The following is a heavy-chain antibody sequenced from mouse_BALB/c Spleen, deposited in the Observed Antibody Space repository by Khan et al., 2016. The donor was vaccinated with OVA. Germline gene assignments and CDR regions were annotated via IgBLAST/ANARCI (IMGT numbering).Heavy chain of an antibody. V-gene: IGHV1S81*02. D-gene: IGHD1-1*01. Sequence: QVQLQQSGAELVKAGASVKMSCKASGYTFTSYWMHWVKQRPGQGLEWFAETNPTNGRTYYHEKFKSKATLTVDKSSSTAYMLLSGPTFEDSAVYYCARIKMIVATCFDYWGRGTTLTVSS. CDR3: ARIKMIVATCFDY. CDR1: GYTFTSYW. J-gene: IGHJ2*01. CDR2: TNPTNGRT.